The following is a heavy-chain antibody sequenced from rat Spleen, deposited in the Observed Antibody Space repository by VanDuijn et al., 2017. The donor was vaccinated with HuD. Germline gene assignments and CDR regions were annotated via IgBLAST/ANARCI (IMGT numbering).Heavy chain of an antibody. J-gene: IGHJ2*01. Sequence: EVQLVESGGGLVQPGRSLKLSCVASGFTFNNYWMTWIRQAPGKGLEWIASITNTGGSTYYPDSMKGRFTISRDIARSTLYLQMDSLRSEDTATYSCARRQLDYWGQGVMVTVSS. D-gene: IGHD1-10*01. CDR3: ARRQLDY. CDR1: GFTFNNYW. V-gene: IGHV5-31*01. CDR2: ITNTGGST.